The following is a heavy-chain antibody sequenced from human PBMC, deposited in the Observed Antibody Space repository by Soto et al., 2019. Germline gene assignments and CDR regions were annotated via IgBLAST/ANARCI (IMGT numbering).Heavy chain of an antibody. V-gene: IGHV1-69*13. J-gene: IGHJ6*02. D-gene: IGHD2-2*02. CDR2: IIPIFGTA. CDR1: GGTFSSYA. Sequence: SVKVSCKASGGTFSSYAISWVRQAPGQGLEWMGGIIPIFGTANYAQKFQGRVTITADESTSTAYMELSSLRSEDTAVYYCARVGGYCSSTSCYTEDYYYYYGTDVWGQGTTVTVSS. CDR3: ARVGGYCSSTSCYTEDYYYYYGTDV.